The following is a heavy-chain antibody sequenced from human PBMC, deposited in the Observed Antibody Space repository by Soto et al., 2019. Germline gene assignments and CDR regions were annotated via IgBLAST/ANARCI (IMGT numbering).Heavy chain of an antibody. CDR3: ASAPDDFWSGYQGYGMDV. V-gene: IGHV1-69*13. D-gene: IGHD3-3*01. J-gene: IGHJ6*02. Sequence: SVKVSCKASGGTFSSYAISWVRQAPGQGLEWMGGIIPIFGTANYAQKFQGGVTITADESTSTAYMELSSLRSEDTAVYYCASAPDDFWSGYQGYGMDVWGQGTTVTVSS. CDR2: IIPIFGTA. CDR1: GGTFSSYA.